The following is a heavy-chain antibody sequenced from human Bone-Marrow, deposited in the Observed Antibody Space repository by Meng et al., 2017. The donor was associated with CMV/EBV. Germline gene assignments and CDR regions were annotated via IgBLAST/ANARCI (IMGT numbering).Heavy chain of an antibody. Sequence: LSLTCAASGFTVSSNYMSWVRQAPGKGLEWVSVIYSGGSTYYADSVKGRFTISRDTSKNTLYLQINSLRADDTAVYYCASGVAVAGEYYFDYWGQGTLVTVSS. CDR1: GFTVSSNY. J-gene: IGHJ4*02. V-gene: IGHV3-66*02. CDR3: ASGVAVAGEYYFDY. CDR2: IYSGGST. D-gene: IGHD6-19*01.